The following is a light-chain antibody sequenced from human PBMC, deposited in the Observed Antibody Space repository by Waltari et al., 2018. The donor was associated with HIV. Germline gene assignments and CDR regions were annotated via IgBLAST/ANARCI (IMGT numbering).Light chain of an antibody. J-gene: IGLJ2*01. CDR3: SSYSSSDTHVV. Sequence: QSALTQPASVSGSPGQSITISCTGTSSDVGRYHYVSWYQQQPGKAPQFMIYEVRNRPSGVSNRFSGSKSGNTASLTISGLQAEDEAYYYCSSYSSSDTHVVFGGGTKLTVL. V-gene: IGLV2-14*01. CDR2: EVR. CDR1: SSDVGRYHY.